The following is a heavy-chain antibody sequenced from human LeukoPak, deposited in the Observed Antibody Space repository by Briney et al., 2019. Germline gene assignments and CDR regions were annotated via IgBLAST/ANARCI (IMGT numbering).Heavy chain of an antibody. J-gene: IGHJ6*02. Sequence: GRSLRLFCAASGFTFSSYAMSWVRQAPGKGLEWVSAISGSGGRTYYADSVKGRFTISRDNSKNTLYLQMNSLRGEDTAVYYCAKDIVVVPAAIGAYYYYGMDVWGQGTTVTVSS. CDR1: GFTFSSYA. CDR3: AKDIVVVPAAIGAYYYYGMDV. CDR2: ISGSGGRT. D-gene: IGHD2-2*01. V-gene: IGHV3-23*01.